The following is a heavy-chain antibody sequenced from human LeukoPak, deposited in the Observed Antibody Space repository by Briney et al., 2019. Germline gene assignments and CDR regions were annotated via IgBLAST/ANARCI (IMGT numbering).Heavy chain of an antibody. J-gene: IGHJ4*02. CDR2: IKSKTDGGTT. CDR1: GFTFSKAW. Sequence: GGSLRLSCAASGFTFSKAWMSWVRQAPGKGLEWVGRIKSKTDGGTTDYAAPVKGRFTISRDDSKNTMDLQMNSLKTEDTAVYYCTTDVYYDYSGHFFDYWGQGTLVTVSS. CDR3: TTDVYYDYSGHFFDY. D-gene: IGHD3-22*01. V-gene: IGHV3-15*01.